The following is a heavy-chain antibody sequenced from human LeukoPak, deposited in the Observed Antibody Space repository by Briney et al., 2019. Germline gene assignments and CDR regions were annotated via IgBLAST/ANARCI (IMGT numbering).Heavy chain of an antibody. CDR1: GGSFSGYY. CDR2: INHSGST. Sequence: SETLSLTCAVYGGSFSGYYWSWIRQPPGKELEWIGEINHSGSTNYNPSLKSRVTISVDTSKNQFSLKLSSVTAADTAVYYCARLSVGIAVAGTDYWGQGTLVTVSS. J-gene: IGHJ4*02. D-gene: IGHD6-19*01. CDR3: ARLSVGIAVAGTDY. V-gene: IGHV4-34*01.